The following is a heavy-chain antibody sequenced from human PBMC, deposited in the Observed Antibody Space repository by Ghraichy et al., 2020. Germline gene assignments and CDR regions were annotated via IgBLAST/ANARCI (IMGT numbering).Heavy chain of an antibody. Sequence: SETLSLTCTVSGGSISSSSYYWGWIRQPPGKGLEWIGSIYYSGSTYYNPSLKSRVTISVDTSKNQFSLKLSSVTAADTAVYYCARQGVESSPVEDVWGQGTTVTVSS. D-gene: IGHD6-19*01. CDR3: ARQGVESSPVEDV. CDR2: IYYSGST. J-gene: IGHJ6*02. CDR1: GGSISSSSYY. V-gene: IGHV4-39*01.